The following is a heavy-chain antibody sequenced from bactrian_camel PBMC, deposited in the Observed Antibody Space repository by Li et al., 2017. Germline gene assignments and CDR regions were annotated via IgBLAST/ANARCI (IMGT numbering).Heavy chain of an antibody. CDR3: ASLSAVRSTSMKSD. CDR1: GYTYSGGYC. V-gene: IGHV3S1*01. D-gene: IGHD4*01. CDR2: INSGGEAT. Sequence: HVQLVESGGGSVQAGGSLRLSCAVSGYTYSGGYCMGWIRQAPGKGLEWVSSINSGGEATSYGRFTISGDNAKNTLYLHMNSLKYEDTAVYYCASLSAVRSTSMKSDWGQGTQVTVS. J-gene: IGHJ4*01.